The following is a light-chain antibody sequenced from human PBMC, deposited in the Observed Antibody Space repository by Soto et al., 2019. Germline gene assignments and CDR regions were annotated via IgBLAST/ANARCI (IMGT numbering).Light chain of an antibody. CDR1: SSNIGAGYD. V-gene: IGLV1-40*01. J-gene: IGLJ1*01. CDR3: QSYDSSLSGFV. CDR2: AYS. Sequence: QSVLTQPPSVSGAPGQRVTISCTGSSSNIGAGYDVHWYQHLPGTAPKLPIYAYSNRPSGVPDRFSGSKSGTSASLAITGLQAEDEADFYCQSYDSSLSGFVFGTGTKVTVL.